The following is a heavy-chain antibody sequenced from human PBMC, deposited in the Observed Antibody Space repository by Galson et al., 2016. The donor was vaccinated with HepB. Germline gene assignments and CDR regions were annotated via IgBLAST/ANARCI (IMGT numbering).Heavy chain of an antibody. CDR3: ARDLSKLRRGFDY. Sequence: SETLSLTCSVSGDSITSFSWSWIRQPPGRGPEWMGYFTSRGAPPYNPSLMSRVNISGDTSKNQFSLTMTSLTAADTAVYFCARDLSKLRRGFDYWGPGILVTVSS. J-gene: IGHJ4*02. CDR1: GDSITSFS. V-gene: IGHV4-59*01. CDR2: FTSRGAP.